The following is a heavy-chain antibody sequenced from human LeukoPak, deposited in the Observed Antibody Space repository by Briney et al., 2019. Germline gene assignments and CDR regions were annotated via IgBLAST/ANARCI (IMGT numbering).Heavy chain of an antibody. V-gene: IGHV3-64*01. J-gene: IGHJ4*02. D-gene: IGHD3-16*01. CDR2: ISSNGGST. CDR3: ARELGGYFDY. CDR1: GFTFSSYA. Sequence: GGSLRLSCAASGFTFSSYAMHWVRQASGKGLEYVSAISSNGGSTYYANSVKGRFTISRDNSKNTLYLQMGSLRAEDMAVYYCARELGGYFDYWGQGTLVTVSS.